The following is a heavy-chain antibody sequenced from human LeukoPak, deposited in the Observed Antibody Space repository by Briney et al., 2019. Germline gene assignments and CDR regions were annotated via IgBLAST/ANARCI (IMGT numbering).Heavy chain of an antibody. J-gene: IGHJ4*02. CDR2: INPSGGST. Sequence: ASVTVSCKASGGTFSSYAISWVRQAPGQGLEWTGIINPSGGSTSYAQKFQGRVTMTRDTSTSTVYMELSSLRSEDTAVYYCARGPGSGSYGGQVDYWGQGTLVTVSS. V-gene: IGHV1-46*01. D-gene: IGHD3-10*01. CDR1: GGTFSSYA. CDR3: ARGPGSGSYGGQVDY.